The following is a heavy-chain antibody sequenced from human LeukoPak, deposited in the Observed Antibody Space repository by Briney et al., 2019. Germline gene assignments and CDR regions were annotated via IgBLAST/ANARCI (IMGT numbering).Heavy chain of an antibody. CDR1: GYTFTSYG. D-gene: IGHD3-22*01. V-gene: IGHV1-18*01. CDR3: ARRYYYDSSGCRPPLIDY. J-gene: IGHJ4*02. CDR2: ISAYNGNT. Sequence: ASVKVSCKASGYTFTSYGISWVRQAPGQGLEWMGWISAYNGNTNYAQKLQGRVTMTTDTSTSTAYMELRSLRSDDTAVYYCARRYYYDSSGCRPPLIDYWGQGTLVTVSS.